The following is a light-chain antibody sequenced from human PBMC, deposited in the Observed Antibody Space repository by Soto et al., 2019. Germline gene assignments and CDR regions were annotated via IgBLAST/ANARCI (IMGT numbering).Light chain of an antibody. CDR2: WAS. J-gene: IGKJ4*01. CDR3: QQYYSTTPT. Sequence: EIVMSQSPDSLAVSLGERATINCKSSQGVLYSSINKNYLAWYQQKPGQPPKLLIYWASTRESGVPDRFSGSGSGTDFTLTISSLQAEDVAVYYCQQYYSTTPTFGGGTKVEIK. CDR1: QGVLYSSINKNY. V-gene: IGKV4-1*01.